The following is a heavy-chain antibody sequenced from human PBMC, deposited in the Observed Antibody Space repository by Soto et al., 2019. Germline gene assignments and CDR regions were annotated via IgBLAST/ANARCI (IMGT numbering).Heavy chain of an antibody. Sequence: LSLTCAVSGDSISSSVWWTLVRQRPGKGLEWIGDVFHTGDTYFNPSLRSRVAMYVDKSTNEFSLKVTSVTAADMAIYCCARTAWVRFDYSGEGALVTVSS. D-gene: IGHD5-18*01. V-gene: IGHV4-4*01. J-gene: IGHJ4*02. CDR1: GDSISSSVW. CDR3: ARTAWVRFDY. CDR2: VFHTGDT.